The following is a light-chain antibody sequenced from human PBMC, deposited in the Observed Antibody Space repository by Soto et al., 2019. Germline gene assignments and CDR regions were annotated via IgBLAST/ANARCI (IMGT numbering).Light chain of an antibody. Sequence: QSALTQPASVSGSPGQSITISCTGTSSDVGNYKYVSWYQQHPGKAPKLMIYEVSNRPSGVSNRFSGSKSGNTASLTISGLQAEDETDYYCFSYAGGYTHAVFGGGTKLTVL. J-gene: IGLJ2*01. CDR1: SSDVGNYKY. CDR3: FSYAGGYTHAV. V-gene: IGLV2-14*01. CDR2: EVS.